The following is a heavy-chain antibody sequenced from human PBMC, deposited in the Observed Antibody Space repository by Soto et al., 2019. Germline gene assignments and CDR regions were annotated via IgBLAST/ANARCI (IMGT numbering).Heavy chain of an antibody. J-gene: IGHJ4*02. CDR1: GFTFSSYG. CDR2: ISYDGSNK. Sequence: QVQLVESGGGVVQPGRSLRLSCAASGFTFSSYGMHWVRQAPGKGLEWVAVISYDGSNKYYADSVKGRFTISRDKSKNTLYLQMNSLRAEDTAVYYCANRDLMDDYWGQGTLVTVSS. CDR3: ANRDLMDDY. D-gene: IGHD2-21*01. V-gene: IGHV3-30*18.